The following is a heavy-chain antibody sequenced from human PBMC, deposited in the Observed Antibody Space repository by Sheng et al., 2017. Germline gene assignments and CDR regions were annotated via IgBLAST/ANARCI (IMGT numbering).Heavy chain of an antibody. CDR2: ISWNSGSI. D-gene: IGHD3-9*01. CDR3: AKDMLNYDILTQNPVQDAFDI. V-gene: IGHV3-9*01. Sequence: EVQLVESGGGLVQPGRSLRLSCAASGFTFDDYAMHWVRQAPGKGLEWVSGISWNSGSIGYADSVKGRFTISRDNAKNSLYLQMNSLRAEDTALYYCAKDMLNYDILTQNPVQDAFDIWGQGTMVTVSS. J-gene: IGHJ3*02. CDR1: GFTFDDYA.